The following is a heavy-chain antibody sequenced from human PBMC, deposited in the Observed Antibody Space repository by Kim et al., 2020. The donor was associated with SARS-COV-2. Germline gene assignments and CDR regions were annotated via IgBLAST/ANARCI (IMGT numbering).Heavy chain of an antibody. V-gene: IGHV1-8*01. CDR2: INPKTNNA. D-gene: IGHD2-8*02. CDR1: GYTFTNYD. Sequence: ASVKVSCKASGYTFTNYDINWVRQASGQGLEWMGWINPKTNNAGSVQKFQGRLTMTWDTSISTAYMELSSLTSEDTAVYYCGRAPATGGSGTYGDWFDP. J-gene: IGHJ5*02. CDR3: GRAPATGGSGTYGDWFDP.